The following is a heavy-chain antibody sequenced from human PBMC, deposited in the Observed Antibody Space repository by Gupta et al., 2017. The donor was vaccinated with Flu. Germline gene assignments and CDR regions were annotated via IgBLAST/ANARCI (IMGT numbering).Heavy chain of an antibody. CDR1: GFTFSSYA. Sequence: EVQLVESGGGLVQPGGSLRLSCAASGFTFSSYAMHWVRQAPGKGLEYVSAISSNGGSTYYANSVKGRFTISRDNSKNTLYLQMGSLRAEDMAVYYCAREYSSRGHYFDYWGQGTLVTVSS. J-gene: IGHJ4*02. D-gene: IGHD6-13*01. CDR3: AREYSSRGHYFDY. V-gene: IGHV3-64*01. CDR2: ISSNGGST.